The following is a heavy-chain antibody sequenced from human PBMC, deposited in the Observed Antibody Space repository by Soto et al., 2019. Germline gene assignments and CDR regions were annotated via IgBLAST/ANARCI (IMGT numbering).Heavy chain of an antibody. CDR2: ISYSGNT. V-gene: IGHV4-59*01. CDR3: ARAPMVLSRSYFDS. Sequence: PSETLSLTCTVSGGSISNFYWSWIRQPPGKGLEWIGYISYSGNTNYNPSLKSRVSISVDTSKNQLSLNLTSVTAADTAVYYCARAPMVLSRSYFDSWGQGTTVTVYS. J-gene: IGHJ4*02. D-gene: IGHD2-8*01. CDR1: GGSISNFY.